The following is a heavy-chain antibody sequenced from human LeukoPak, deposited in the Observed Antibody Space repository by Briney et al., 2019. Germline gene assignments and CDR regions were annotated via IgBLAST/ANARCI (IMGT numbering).Heavy chain of an antibody. CDR1: GFTLSSYW. J-gene: IGHJ4*02. CDR2: INSDGSST. Sequence: GGSLRLSCAASGFTLSSYWMHWVRQAPGKGLVWVSRINSDGSSTSYADSVKGRFTISRDNAKNTLYLQMNSLRAEDTAVYYCARDSDFWSGYYFDYWGQGTLVTVSS. V-gene: IGHV3-74*01. D-gene: IGHD3-3*01. CDR3: ARDSDFWSGYYFDY.